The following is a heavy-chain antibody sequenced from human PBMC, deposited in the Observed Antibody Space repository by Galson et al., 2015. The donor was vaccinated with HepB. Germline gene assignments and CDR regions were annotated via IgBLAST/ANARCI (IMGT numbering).Heavy chain of an antibody. J-gene: IGHJ4*02. Sequence: TLSLTCTVSGGSISSYYWSWIRQPPGKGLEWIGYIYYRGSTNYNPSLKSRVTMSVDTSNNQFSLKLSSVTAADTAVYYCARLVGASEFDYWGQGTLVTVSS. D-gene: IGHD1-26*01. CDR3: ARLVGASEFDY. CDR1: GGSISSYY. V-gene: IGHV4-59*08. CDR2: IYYRGST.